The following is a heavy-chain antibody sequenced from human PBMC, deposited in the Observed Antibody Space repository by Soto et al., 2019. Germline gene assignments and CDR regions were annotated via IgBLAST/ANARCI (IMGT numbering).Heavy chain of an antibody. V-gene: IGHV3-33*01. CDR1: GFTFSKYG. CDR3: ARDDDNDANALDY. Sequence: VQLVESGGGMVQPGTSLRLSCAASGFTFSKYGIHWVRQAPGKGLEWVALIWNDGIRKVYVDSVKGRFTISRDNSKNTLDLQMNNLRDEDRAVYYCARDDDNDANALDYWGPGTLVTVSS. CDR2: IWNDGIRK. J-gene: IGHJ4*02.